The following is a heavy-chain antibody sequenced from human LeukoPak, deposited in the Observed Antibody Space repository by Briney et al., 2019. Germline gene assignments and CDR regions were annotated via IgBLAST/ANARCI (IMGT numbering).Heavy chain of an antibody. CDR1: GFAVSSNY. CDR3: ASSQEWEAFDY. Sequence: GGSLRLSCAASGFAVSSNYMSWVRQAPGKGLEGVSVIYSGGSTYYADSVKGRFTISRHNSKNTLYLQMNSLRAEDTAVYYCASSQEWEAFDYWGQGTLVTVSS. D-gene: IGHD1-26*01. CDR2: IYSGGST. J-gene: IGHJ4*02. V-gene: IGHV3-53*04.